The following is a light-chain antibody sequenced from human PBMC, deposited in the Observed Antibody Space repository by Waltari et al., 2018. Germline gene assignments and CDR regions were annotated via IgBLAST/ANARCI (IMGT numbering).Light chain of an antibody. Sequence: DIVMTQSPLYLSVTPGETASISCRSSQSLLYNGNDDFSWYVKKPGQVPQLLISLGASRASGVPDRFSCSVSGTDFILRISRVEPEDVGLYYCMQGRQPVYTFGQGTRLEI. V-gene: IGKV2-28*01. CDR2: LGA. CDR3: MQGRQPVYT. J-gene: IGKJ2*01. CDR1: QSLLYNGNDD.